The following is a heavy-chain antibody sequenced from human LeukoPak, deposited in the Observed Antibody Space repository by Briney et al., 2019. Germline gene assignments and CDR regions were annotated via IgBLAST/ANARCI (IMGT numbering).Heavy chain of an antibody. CDR1: GFTFSTYD. V-gene: IGHV3-13*04. J-gene: IGHJ3*02. D-gene: IGHD2-2*01. CDR3: ARGRCSSPNCSFRLYGLDI. CDR2: IHTADDT. Sequence: PGGSLRLSCVASGFTFSTYDMHWVRQAAGDRLEWVSSIHTADDTYYPDSVKGRFTISRQNAKNLLFLQMNSLGVGDTAVYYCARGRCSSPNCSFRLYGLDIWGQGTMVTVTS.